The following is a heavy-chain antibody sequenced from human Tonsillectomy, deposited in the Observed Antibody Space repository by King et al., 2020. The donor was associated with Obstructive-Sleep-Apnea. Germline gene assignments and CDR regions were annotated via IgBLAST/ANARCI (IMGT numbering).Heavy chain of an antibody. V-gene: IGHV1-8*01. D-gene: IGHD1-26*01. CDR2: MNPHSGKT. Sequence: QLVQSGGEVKKPGASVKVSCKASGDTFTSFAINWVRQATGQGLVWMGWMNPHSGKTGSVQKFQGRVTMTRNTSTSPVYMELSGPRSADTAMHYCVRGPRRGATTGGHYGMDVWGQGTTVTVSS. CDR3: VRGPRRGATTGGHYGMDV. CDR1: GDTFTSFA. J-gene: IGHJ6*02.